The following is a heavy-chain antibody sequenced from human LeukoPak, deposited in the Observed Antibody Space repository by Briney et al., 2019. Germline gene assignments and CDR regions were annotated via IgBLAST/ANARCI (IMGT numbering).Heavy chain of an antibody. CDR1: GYTFTGYY. CDR3: ARERYSSGWYLAEDFDY. D-gene: IGHD6-19*01. CDR2: INPNSGGT. J-gene: IGHJ4*02. Sequence: ASVKVSCKASGYTFTGYYMQWVRQAPGQGLEWMGWINPNSGGTNHAQKFQGRFAMTRDTSISTAYMELSRLRSDDTAVYYCARERYSSGWYLAEDFDYWGQGTLVTVSS. V-gene: IGHV1-2*02.